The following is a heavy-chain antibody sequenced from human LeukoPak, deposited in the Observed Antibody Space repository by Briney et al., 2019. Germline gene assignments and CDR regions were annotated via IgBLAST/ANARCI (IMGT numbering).Heavy chain of an antibody. CDR2: ISGRSSTK. CDR1: GFTFSSYS. CDR3: ARVRLDSGTYSLYY. J-gene: IGHJ4*02. V-gene: IGHV3-48*01. Sequence: HPGGSLRLSCAASGFTFSSYSMNWVRQAPGKGLEWVSYISGRSSTKYYADSVKGRFTISRDNAENSLYLQMNSLRVEDTAVYYCARVRLDSGTYSLYYWGQGTLVTVSS. D-gene: IGHD3-10*01.